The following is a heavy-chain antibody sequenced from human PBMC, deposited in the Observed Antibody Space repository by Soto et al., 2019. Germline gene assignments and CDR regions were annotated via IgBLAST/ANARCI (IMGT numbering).Heavy chain of an antibody. V-gene: IGHV3-33*01. CDR3: ARDRTTRYYYGMDV. CDR2: IWYDGSNK. CDR1: GFTFSSYG. Sequence: QVQLVESGGGVVQPGRSLRLSCAASGFTFSSYGMHWVRQAPGKGLEWVAVIWYDGSNKYYADSVKGRFTIYRDNSKNTLYLQMNSLRAEDTAVYYCARDRTTRYYYGMDVWGQGTTVTVSS. J-gene: IGHJ6*02. D-gene: IGHD4-17*01.